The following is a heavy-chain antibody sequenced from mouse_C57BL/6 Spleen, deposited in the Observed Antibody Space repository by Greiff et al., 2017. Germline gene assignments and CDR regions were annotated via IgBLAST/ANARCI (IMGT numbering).Heavy chain of an antibody. CDR3: TRWGLLPHWYFDV. D-gene: IGHD2-3*01. CDR2: IDPETGGP. CDR1: GYTFTDYE. V-gene: IGHV1-15*01. Sequence: QVQLQQSGAELVRPGASVTLSCKASGYTFTDYEMHWVKQTPVHGLEWIGAIDPETGGPAYNQKFKGKAILTADKSSSTAYMELRSLTSEDSAVYYCTRWGLLPHWYFDVWGTGTTVTVSS. J-gene: IGHJ1*03.